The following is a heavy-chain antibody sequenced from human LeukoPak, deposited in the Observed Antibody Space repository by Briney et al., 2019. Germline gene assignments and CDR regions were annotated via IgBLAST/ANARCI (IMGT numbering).Heavy chain of an antibody. CDR3: ASGYSGSFTGNYYYYMDV. CDR2: INHSGST. CDR1: GGSFSGYY. V-gene: IGHV4-34*01. Sequence: SETLSLTCAVYGGSFSGYYWSWIRRPPGKGLEWIGEINHSGSTNYNPSLKSRVTISVDTSKNQFSLKLSSVTAADTAVYYCASGYSGSFTGNYYYYMDVWGKGTTVTVSS. J-gene: IGHJ6*03. D-gene: IGHD1-26*01.